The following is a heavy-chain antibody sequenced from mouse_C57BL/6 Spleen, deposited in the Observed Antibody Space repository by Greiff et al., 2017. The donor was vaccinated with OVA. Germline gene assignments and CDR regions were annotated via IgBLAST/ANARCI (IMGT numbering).Heavy chain of an antibody. Sequence: QVQLQHPGAELVKPGASVKLSCKASGYTFTSYWMHWVKQRPGQGLEWIGMIHPNSGSTNYNEKFKSKATLTVDKSSSTAYMQLSSLTSEDSAVYYCARVTTVVATDFDVWGTGTTVTVSS. CDR2: IHPNSGST. V-gene: IGHV1-64*01. D-gene: IGHD1-1*01. CDR3: ARVTTVVATDFDV. CDR1: GYTFTSYW. J-gene: IGHJ1*03.